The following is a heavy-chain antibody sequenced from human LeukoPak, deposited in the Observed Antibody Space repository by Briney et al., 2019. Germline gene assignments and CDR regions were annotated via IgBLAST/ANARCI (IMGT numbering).Heavy chain of an antibody. CDR3: AKAKNDYGDYYYMDV. V-gene: IGHV3-30*02. J-gene: IGHJ6*03. D-gene: IGHD4-17*01. CDR2: IQYDGSNK. Sequence: GGSLRLSSAAPGFNFTSYGMHWVRQAPGKGLEWVAFIQYDGSNKYCADSVKGRFTISRDNSKNTLYLQMNSLRAEDTAVYLCAKAKNDYGDYYYMDVWGKGTTVTVSS. CDR1: GFNFTSYG.